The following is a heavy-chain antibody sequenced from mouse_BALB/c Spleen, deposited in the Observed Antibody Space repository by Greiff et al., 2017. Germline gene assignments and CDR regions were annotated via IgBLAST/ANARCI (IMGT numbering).Heavy chain of an antibody. CDR2: ISYSGST. Sequence: DVKLVESGPGLVKPSQSLSLTCTVTGYSITSDYAWNWIRQFPGNKLEWMGYISYSGSTSYNPSLKSRISITRDTSKNQFFLQLNSVTTEDTATYYCARSLYFDYWGQGTTLTVSS. CDR1: GYSITSDYA. J-gene: IGHJ2*01. V-gene: IGHV3-2*02. CDR3: ARSLYFDY.